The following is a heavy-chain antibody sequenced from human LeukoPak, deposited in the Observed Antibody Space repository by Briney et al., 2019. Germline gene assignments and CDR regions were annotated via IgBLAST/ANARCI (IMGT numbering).Heavy chain of an antibody. Sequence: SETLSLTCNVSGGSISSSNYCWGWIRQPPGKGLEWLGSIYYSGRTYDNQSLKRRLTLSVDTSKNQFSLKLSYVTAADTAVYYCAIRIWADWYFDLWGRGTLVAVSS. CDR1: GGSISSSNYC. D-gene: IGHD6-19*01. CDR3: AIRIWADWYFDL. V-gene: IGHV4-39*01. CDR2: IYYSGRT. J-gene: IGHJ2*01.